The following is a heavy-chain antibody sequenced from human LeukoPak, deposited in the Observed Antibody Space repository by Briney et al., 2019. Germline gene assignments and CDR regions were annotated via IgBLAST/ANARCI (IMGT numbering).Heavy chain of an antibody. CDR2: IGNTET. V-gene: IGHV3-23*01. Sequence: GGSLRLSCSASGFTFDTYAMSGVRQAPGKGLEWVSTIGNTETYYADSVKGRFTISRDNRQNTVYLQMTSLRAEDTAVYFCAKDAIRGNGIYDAFDIWGQGTRVTVSS. D-gene: IGHD3-10*01. CDR1: GFTFDTYA. CDR3: AKDAIRGNGIYDAFDI. J-gene: IGHJ3*02.